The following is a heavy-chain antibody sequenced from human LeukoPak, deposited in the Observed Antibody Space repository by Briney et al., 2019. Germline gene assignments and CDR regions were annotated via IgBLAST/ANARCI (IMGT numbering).Heavy chain of an antibody. CDR2: FFYTGST. Sequence: SETLSLTCTVSGGSISSGSYYWSWIRQPAGKGLEWIGYFFYTGSTYYNPSLKSRVTISVDTSKNQFSLKLSSVTAADTAVYSCARGAGSTTSNDAFDIWGQGTVVTVSS. D-gene: IGHD1-1*01. J-gene: IGHJ3*02. V-gene: IGHV4-61*10. CDR1: GGSISSGSYY. CDR3: ARGAGSTTSNDAFDI.